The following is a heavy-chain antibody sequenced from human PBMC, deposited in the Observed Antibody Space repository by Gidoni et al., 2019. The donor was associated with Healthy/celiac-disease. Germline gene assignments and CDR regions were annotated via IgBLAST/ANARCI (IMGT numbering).Heavy chain of an antibody. V-gene: IGHV2-5*01. J-gene: IGHJ6*02. CDR2: ISWNDDK. D-gene: IGHD5-12*01. Sequence: QITLKESGPTLVKPTQTLTLTCTFSGFSLRSNGVSVGWIRQPPGKALEWLALISWNDDKRYRPSLRSRLTIIKDSSRNHVVLTMSNMDPVDTATYYCARDVDLHYYAMDVWGQGATVTVSS. CDR3: ARDVDLHYYAMDV. CDR1: GFSLRSNGVS.